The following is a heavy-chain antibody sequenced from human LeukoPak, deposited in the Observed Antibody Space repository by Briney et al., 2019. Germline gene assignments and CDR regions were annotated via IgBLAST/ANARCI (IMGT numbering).Heavy chain of an antibody. J-gene: IGHJ4*02. Sequence: GGSLRLSCAASGFTFSSYGMHWVRQAPGKGLEWVAVIWYDGSNKYYADSVKGRFTISRDNSKNTLYLQMNSLRAEDTAVYYCARSIRYDFWSGYWTPADYWGQGTLVTVSS. CDR2: IWYDGSNK. D-gene: IGHD3-3*01. CDR1: GFTFSSYG. CDR3: ARSIRYDFWSGYWTPADY. V-gene: IGHV3-33*01.